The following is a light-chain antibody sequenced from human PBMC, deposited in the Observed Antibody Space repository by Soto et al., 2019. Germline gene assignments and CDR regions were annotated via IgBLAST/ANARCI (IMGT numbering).Light chain of an antibody. J-gene: IGKJ5*01. CDR3: QQYEKWPPSIT. V-gene: IGKV1-5*01. Sequence: DIQMTQSPSTLSASVGDRVTITCRASQSISSWLAWYQQKPGKAPKLLIYDASSLESGVPSRFSGSGSGTEFTLTISSLQPDDFATYYCQQYEKWPPSITFGQGTRLEIK. CDR1: QSISSW. CDR2: DAS.